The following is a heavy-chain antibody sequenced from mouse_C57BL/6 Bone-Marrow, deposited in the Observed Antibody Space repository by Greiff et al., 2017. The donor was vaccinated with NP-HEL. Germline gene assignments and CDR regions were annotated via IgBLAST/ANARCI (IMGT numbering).Heavy chain of an antibody. V-gene: IGHV1-59*01. Sequence: VQLQQPGAELVRPGTSVKLSCKASGYTFTSYWMHWVKQRPGQGLEWIGVIDPSDSYTNYNQKFKGKATLTVDTSSSTAYMQLSSLTSEDSAVYYCARSYFEDYWGQGTTLTVSS. CDR2: IDPSDSYT. J-gene: IGHJ2*01. D-gene: IGHD1-1*01. CDR3: ARSYFEDY. CDR1: GYTFTSYW.